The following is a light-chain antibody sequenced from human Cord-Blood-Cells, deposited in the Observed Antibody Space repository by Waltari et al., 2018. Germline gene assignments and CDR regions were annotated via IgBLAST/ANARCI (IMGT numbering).Light chain of an antibody. CDR2: DVS. V-gene: IGLV2-14*01. CDR3: SSYPRSSTWV. J-gene: IGLJ3*02. Sequence: QSALTQPASVSGSPGQSITISCTGTSSDVGGYNYVSWYQQHPGKAPRLMMYDVSKRPSGVSTRFSCSRSGNTASLTSSGLQAEADADYYFSSYPRSSTWVFGGGTKLTVL. CDR1: SSDVGGYNY.